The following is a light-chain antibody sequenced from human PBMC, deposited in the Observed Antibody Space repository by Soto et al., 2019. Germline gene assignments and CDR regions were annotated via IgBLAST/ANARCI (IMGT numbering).Light chain of an antibody. Sequence: DIQMTQSPSSVSASVGERVTITCRASQDIAIYLAWYQQKKGEAPKMLIYAASTLYGGVPSRFSGSGYGTDFDLTITSLQAEDFATYYCQQLRLYPSTFGGGTKVDIK. V-gene: IGKV1-9*01. CDR2: AAS. CDR3: QQLRLYPST. CDR1: QDIAIY. J-gene: IGKJ4*01.